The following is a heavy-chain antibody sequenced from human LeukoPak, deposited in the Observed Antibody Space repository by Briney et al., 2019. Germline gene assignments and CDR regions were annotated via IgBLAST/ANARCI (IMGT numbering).Heavy chain of an antibody. Sequence: GSLRLSCAASGFTFSTYAMSWVRQAPGKGLEWIGYIYYSGSTNYNPSLKSRVTISVDTSRNQFSLKLSSVTAADTAVFYCARHSYGNDAFDIWGQGTMVTVSS. D-gene: IGHD5-18*01. CDR3: ARHSYGNDAFDI. CDR1: GFTFSTYA. J-gene: IGHJ3*02. V-gene: IGHV4-59*08. CDR2: IYYSGST.